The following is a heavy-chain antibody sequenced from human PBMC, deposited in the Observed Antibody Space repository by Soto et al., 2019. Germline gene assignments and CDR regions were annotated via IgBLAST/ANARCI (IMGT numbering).Heavy chain of an antibody. Sequence: GGSLRLSCATSGFTFNNAWMNWVRQAPGKGLEWVSSISDSSSYIYYADSVKGRFTISRDNAKNSLYLQMNSLRAEDTAVYYCARYDSSGYYWPYYYYGMDVWGQGTTVTVSS. CDR3: ARYDSSGYYWPYYYYGMDV. CDR2: ISDSSSYI. V-gene: IGHV3-21*01. D-gene: IGHD3-22*01. J-gene: IGHJ6*02. CDR1: GFTFNNAW.